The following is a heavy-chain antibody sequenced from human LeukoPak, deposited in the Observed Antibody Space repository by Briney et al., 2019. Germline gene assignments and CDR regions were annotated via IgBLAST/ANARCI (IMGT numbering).Heavy chain of an antibody. V-gene: IGHV3-66*01. CDR1: GFTFDDYG. D-gene: IGHD3/OR15-3a*01. J-gene: IGHJ3*02. CDR2: IYSGGST. CDR3: ARYGLGAHAFDI. Sequence: GGSLRLSCAASGFTFDDYGMSWVRQAPGKGLEWVSVIYSGGSTYYADSVKGRFTISRDNSKNTLYLQMNSLRAEDTAVYYCARYGLGAHAFDIWGQGTMVTVSS.